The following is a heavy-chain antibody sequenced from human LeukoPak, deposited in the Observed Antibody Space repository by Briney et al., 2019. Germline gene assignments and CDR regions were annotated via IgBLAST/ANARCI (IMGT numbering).Heavy chain of an antibody. CDR2: IYYSGST. V-gene: IGHV4-59*01. Sequence: SETLSLTCTVSGGSISSYYWSWIRQPPGKGLEWIGYIYYSGSTNYNPSPKSRVTISVDTSKNQFSLKLSSVTAADTAVYYCARDPYCSSTSCPYWYFDLWGRGTLVTVSS. CDR1: GGSISSYY. CDR3: ARDPYCSSTSCPYWYFDL. J-gene: IGHJ2*01. D-gene: IGHD2-2*01.